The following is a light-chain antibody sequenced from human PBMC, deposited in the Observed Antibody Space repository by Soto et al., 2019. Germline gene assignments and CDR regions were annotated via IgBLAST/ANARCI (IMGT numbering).Light chain of an antibody. CDR2: EGS. CDR3: CSYAGSSFYV. CDR1: SSDVGSYNL. Sequence: QSVLTQPASVSGSPGQSITISCTGTSSDVGSYNLVSWYQQHPGKAPKLMIYEGSKRPSGVSNRFSGSKSGNTASLTISGLQAEDEADYYCCSYAGSSFYVFGTGTKATAL. V-gene: IGLV2-23*01. J-gene: IGLJ1*01.